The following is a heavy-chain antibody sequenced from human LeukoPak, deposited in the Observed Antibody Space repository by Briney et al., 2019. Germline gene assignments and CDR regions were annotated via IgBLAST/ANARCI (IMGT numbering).Heavy chain of an antibody. CDR2: IYSGGTT. J-gene: IGHJ3*01. Sequence: GGSLRLSCAASGFTVRSNYMNWVRQAPGEGLEWVSVIYSGGTTYYADSVKGRFTTSRDNSKNTVYLQMNSLRADGTAVYYCARVSTMIRGMHDTFDVWGQGTVVTVSS. V-gene: IGHV3-53*01. CDR3: ARVSTMIRGMHDTFDV. CDR1: GFTVRSNY. D-gene: IGHD3-10*01.